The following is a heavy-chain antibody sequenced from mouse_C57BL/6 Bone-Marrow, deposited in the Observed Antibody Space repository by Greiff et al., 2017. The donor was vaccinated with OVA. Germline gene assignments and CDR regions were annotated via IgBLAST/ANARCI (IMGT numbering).Heavy chain of an antibody. CDR2: IYPRSGNT. D-gene: IGHD4-1*01. CDR1: GYPFTSYG. V-gene: IGHV1-81*01. CDR3: TSWGGVDD. J-gene: IGHJ2*01. Sequence: QVQLQQSGAELVRPGASVKLSCKASGYPFTSYGISWVKQRTGQGLEWIGEIYPRSGNTYYNEKFKGKATLTADKSSSRAYMELRGVTSEDSAVYYCTSWGGVDDWGQGTTLTVSS.